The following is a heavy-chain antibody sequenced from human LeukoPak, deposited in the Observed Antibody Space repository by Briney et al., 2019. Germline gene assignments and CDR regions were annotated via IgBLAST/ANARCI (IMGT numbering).Heavy chain of an antibody. V-gene: IGHV1-24*01. CDR2: FDPEDGET. CDR3: APSPRGWSGYYF. CDR1: GYTLTELS. D-gene: IGHD3-3*01. Sequence: ASVKVSCKVSGYTLTELSMHWVRQAPGKGLEWMGGFDPEDGETIYAQKFQGRVTMTEDTSTDTAYMDLSSLRSEDTAVYYCAPSPRGWSGYYFWGQGTLVTVSS. J-gene: IGHJ4*02.